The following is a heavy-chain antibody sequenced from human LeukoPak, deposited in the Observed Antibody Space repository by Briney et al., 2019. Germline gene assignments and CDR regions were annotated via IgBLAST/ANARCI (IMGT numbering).Heavy chain of an antibody. CDR3: ARGYGDYPMGEFSDY. D-gene: IGHD4-17*01. Sequence: PSETLSLTSAVSGGSISSTNWRSWVRQPPGKGLEWVSAISGSGGSTYYAASVKGRFTISRDNSKNTLYLQMNSLRAEDTAVYYCARGYGDYPMGEFSDYWGQGTLVTVSS. V-gene: IGHV3-23*01. CDR2: ISGSGGST. CDR1: GGSISSTN. J-gene: IGHJ4*02.